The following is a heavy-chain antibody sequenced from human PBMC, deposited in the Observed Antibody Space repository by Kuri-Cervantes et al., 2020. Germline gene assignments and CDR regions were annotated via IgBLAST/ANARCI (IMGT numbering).Heavy chain of an antibody. D-gene: IGHD3-10*01. CDR3: TFGHYGS. CDR2: ISWNSDLI. J-gene: IGHJ5*02. CDR1: GFTFDDYA. V-gene: IGHV3-9*01. Sequence: SLKISCEASGFTFDDYAMHWVRQAPGKGLEWVSGISWNSDLIGYADSVKGRFTISRDNVKSSLYLQMNSLRAEDTAVYYCTFGHYGSWGQGTLVTVSS.